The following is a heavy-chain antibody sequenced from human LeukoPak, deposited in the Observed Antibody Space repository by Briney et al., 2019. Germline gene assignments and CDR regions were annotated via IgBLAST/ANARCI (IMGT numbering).Heavy chain of an antibody. J-gene: IGHJ6*02. D-gene: IGHD4-17*01. CDR2: IYHSGST. V-gene: IGHV4-4*02. CDR1: GGSISSSDW. Sequence: SETLSLTCAVSGGSISSSDWWSWVRQPPGKGLEWTGEIYHSGSTNYNPSLKSRVTISVDKSKNQFSLKLSSVTAADTAVYYCARDSRHGDFYYYGMDVWGQGTTVTVSS. CDR3: ARDSRHGDFYYYGMDV.